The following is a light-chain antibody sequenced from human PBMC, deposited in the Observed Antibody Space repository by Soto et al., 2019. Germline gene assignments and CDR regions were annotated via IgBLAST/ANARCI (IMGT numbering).Light chain of an antibody. CDR1: QNIGSW. Sequence: ETQMTQSACTLSVSVGDRVTVTCRASQNIGSWLDWYQQQSAKAPTLLIYRASSLERGVPSTFSGSGSGTAFTLIMSSLQPDDFATYYCERYNSYPLTFGGGTKLDI. CDR3: ERYNSYPLT. V-gene: IGKV1-5*03. CDR2: RAS. J-gene: IGKJ4*01.